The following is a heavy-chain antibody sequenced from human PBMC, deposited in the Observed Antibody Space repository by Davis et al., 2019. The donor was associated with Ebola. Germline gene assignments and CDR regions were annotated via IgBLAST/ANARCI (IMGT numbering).Heavy chain of an antibody. J-gene: IGHJ4*02. V-gene: IGHV5-10-1*01. D-gene: IGHD3-9*01. CDR3: TRRNDIFTGYQIERGLDS. Sequence: GESLKISCKGSGYSFTSYWISWVRQMPGKGLEWMGRIDPSDSYTNYSPSFQGHVTISADKSISTAYLQWSSLKASDTATYYCTRRNDIFTGYQIERGLDSWGQGTLVTVSS. CDR1: GYSFTSYW. CDR2: IDPSDSYT.